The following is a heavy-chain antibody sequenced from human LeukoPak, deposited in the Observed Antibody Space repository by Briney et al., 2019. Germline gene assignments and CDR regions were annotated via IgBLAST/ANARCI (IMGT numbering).Heavy chain of an antibody. V-gene: IGHV1-69*04. CDR3: ARKAAAGPYYYYYGMDV. Sequence: GASVKVSCKASGGTFSSYAISWVRQAPGQGLEWMGRIIPILGIANYAQKFQGRVTMTEDTSTDTAYMELSSLRSEDTAVYYCARKAAAGPYYYYYGMDVWGQGTTVTVSS. CDR1: GGTFSSYA. D-gene: IGHD6-13*01. CDR2: IIPILGIA. J-gene: IGHJ6*02.